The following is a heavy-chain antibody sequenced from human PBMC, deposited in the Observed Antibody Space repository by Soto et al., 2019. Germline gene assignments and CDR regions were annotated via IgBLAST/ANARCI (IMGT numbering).Heavy chain of an antibody. V-gene: IGHV3-30-3*01. Sequence: QVQLVESGGGVVQPGRSLRLSCAASGFTFSSYAMHWFRQAPGKGLEWVAVISYDGGNKNYADSVKGRFTISRDTSKNTLYLQMNSLRAEDTAVYYCARDLQASPYYYYGVDVWGQGTTVTASS. CDR2: ISYDGGNK. J-gene: IGHJ6*02. CDR1: GFTFSSYA. CDR3: ARDLQASPYYYYGVDV.